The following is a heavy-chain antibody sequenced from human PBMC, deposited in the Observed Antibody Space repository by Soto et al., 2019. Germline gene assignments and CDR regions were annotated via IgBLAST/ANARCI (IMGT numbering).Heavy chain of an antibody. CDR1: GCTFTSYA. Sequence: ASVKVSCKASGCTFTSYAMHWVRQAPGQRLEWMGWINAGNGNTKYSQKFQGRVTITRDTSASTAYMELSSLRSEDTAVYYCARSPTVTTGGYWGQGTLVTVSS. J-gene: IGHJ4*02. CDR2: INAGNGNT. D-gene: IGHD4-17*01. CDR3: ARSPTVTTGGY. V-gene: IGHV1-3*01.